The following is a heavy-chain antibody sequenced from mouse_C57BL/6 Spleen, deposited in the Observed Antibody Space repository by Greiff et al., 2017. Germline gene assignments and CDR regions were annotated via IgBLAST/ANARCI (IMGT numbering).Heavy chain of an antibody. CDR1: GYAFSSYW. CDR3: ARCALDGYYFEY. V-gene: IGHV1-80*01. D-gene: IGHD2-3*01. J-gene: IGHJ2*01. Sequence: VQLQESGAELVKPGASVKISCKASGYAFSSYWMNWVKQRPGKGLEWIGQIYPGDGDTNYNGKFKGKATLTADKSSSTAYMQRSSLTSEYSAVYFGARCALDGYYFEYWGQGTTRTVSA. CDR2: IYPGDGDT.